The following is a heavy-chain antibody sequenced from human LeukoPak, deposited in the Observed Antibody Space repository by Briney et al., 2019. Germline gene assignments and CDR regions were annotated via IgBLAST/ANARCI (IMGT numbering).Heavy chain of an antibody. D-gene: IGHD3-10*01. V-gene: IGHV1-24*01. CDR1: GYTLTELS. CDR3: ARNEYGSGSHAGY. J-gene: IGHJ4*02. CDR2: FGPEDGET. Sequence: ASVKVSCKVSGYTLTELSMHWVRQAPGKGLEWMGGFGPEDGETIYAQKFQGRVTMTRDTSTSTVYMELSSLRSEDTAVYYCARNEYGSGSHAGYWGQGTLVTVSS.